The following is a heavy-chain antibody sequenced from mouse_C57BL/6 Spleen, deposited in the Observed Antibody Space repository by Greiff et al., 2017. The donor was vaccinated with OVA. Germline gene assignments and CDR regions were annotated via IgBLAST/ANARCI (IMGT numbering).Heavy chain of an antibody. CDR1: GFNIKNTY. V-gene: IGHV14-3*01. CDR3: TGPDYYDGESWFDY. CDR2: IDPANGNT. D-gene: IGHD2-13*01. Sequence: EVQLLQSVAELVRPGASVKLSCTASGFNIKNTYMHWVKQRPEQGLEWIGRIDPANGNTKYAPKFQGKATITADTSSNTAYLQLSSLTSEDTANYCCTGPDYYDGESWFDYWGQGTLVTVSA. J-gene: IGHJ3*01.